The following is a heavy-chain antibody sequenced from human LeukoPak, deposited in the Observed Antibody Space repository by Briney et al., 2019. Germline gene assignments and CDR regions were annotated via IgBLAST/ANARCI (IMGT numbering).Heavy chain of an antibody. Sequence: SVKVSCKASGGTFSSYAISWVRQAPGQGLEWMGGIIPIFGTANYAQKFQGRVTMTTDTSTSTAYMELRSLRSDDTAVYYCARVEDSSGYYLDYWGQGTLVTVSS. CDR1: GGTFSSYA. J-gene: IGHJ4*02. CDR2: IIPIFGTA. CDR3: ARVEDSSGYYLDY. D-gene: IGHD3-22*01. V-gene: IGHV1-69*05.